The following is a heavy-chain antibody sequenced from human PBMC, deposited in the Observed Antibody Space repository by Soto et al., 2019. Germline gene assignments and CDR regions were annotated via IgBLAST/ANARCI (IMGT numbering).Heavy chain of an antibody. CDR3: ARGLVVAYGGGWFDH. CDR2: IYHSWST. CDR1: GGSISSGGYS. D-gene: IGHD2-2*01. Sequence: QLQLQESGSGLVKPSQTLSLTCAVSGGSISSGGYSWSWIRQPPGKGLEWIGYIYHSWSTYYNPSLKSRVTISVDRSKNQFSLKLSSVTAADTVVYYCARGLVVAYGGGWFDHWGQGTLVTVSS. J-gene: IGHJ5*02. V-gene: IGHV4-30-2*01.